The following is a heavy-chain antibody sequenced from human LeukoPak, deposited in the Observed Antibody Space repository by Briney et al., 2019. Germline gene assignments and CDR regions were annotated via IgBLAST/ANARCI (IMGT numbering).Heavy chain of an antibody. CDR3: ARGVRIAVAGNIDY. CDR1: GFTFRSYA. V-gene: IGHV3-30*04. D-gene: IGHD6-19*01. CDR2: ISYDGSNK. J-gene: IGHJ4*02. Sequence: PGGSLRLSCAASGFTFRSYAMHRVRQAPGKGLEWEAAISYDGSNKKYADSVKGRFTISRDNSKNTLYLQMNSLRAEDTAVYYCARGVRIAVAGNIDYWGQGTLVTVSS.